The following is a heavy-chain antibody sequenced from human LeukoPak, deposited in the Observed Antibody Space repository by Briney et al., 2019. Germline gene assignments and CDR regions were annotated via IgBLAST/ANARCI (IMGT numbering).Heavy chain of an antibody. V-gene: IGHV3-66*01. Sequence: GGSLRLSCVAHGFSVSSNYMSWVRQAPGKGLEWVSVIYRSGSTHYADSVKGRFIISRDNSKNTLYLQMNSLRAEDTAVYYCARGGSGYTFDYWGQGTLVTVSS. CDR3: ARGGSGYTFDY. CDR2: IYRSGST. CDR1: GFSVSSNY. J-gene: IGHJ4*02. D-gene: IGHD3-22*01.